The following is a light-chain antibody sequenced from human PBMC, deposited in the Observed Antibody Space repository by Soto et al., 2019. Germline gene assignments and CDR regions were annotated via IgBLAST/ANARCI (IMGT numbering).Light chain of an antibody. Sequence: QSALTQPASVSGSPGQSITISCTGTSSDVGGYDSVSWYHQHPGKAPKLMIYDVNNRPSGVSNRFSGSKSGNTASLTISGLQAEDEADYYCTSHTSSPTRVVFGGGTKVTVL. CDR1: SSDVGGYDS. CDR3: TSHTSSPTRVV. CDR2: DVN. V-gene: IGLV2-14*03. J-gene: IGLJ2*01.